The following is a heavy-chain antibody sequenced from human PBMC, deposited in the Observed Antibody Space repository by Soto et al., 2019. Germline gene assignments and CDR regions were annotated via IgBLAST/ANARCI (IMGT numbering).Heavy chain of an antibody. J-gene: IGHJ4*02. D-gene: IGHD5-12*01. CDR2: ISHDGSNK. Sequence: QVQLVESGGGVVQPGTSLRLSCAASGFIFSNFGLHWLRQAPGKGLEWVAVISHDGSNKYYGGSAKGRFTISRDNSRSTLYLQMDSLRPEDTAVYYCAKDFRWLRFTPGYDYWGQGTLVIVSS. CDR3: AKDFRWLRFTPGYDY. V-gene: IGHV3-30*18. CDR1: GFIFSNFG.